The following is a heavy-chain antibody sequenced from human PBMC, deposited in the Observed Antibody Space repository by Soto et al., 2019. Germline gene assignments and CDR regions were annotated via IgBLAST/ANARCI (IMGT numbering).Heavy chain of an antibody. CDR3: AGLRVDPCGGDWLSFDI. Sequence: QVQLQESGPGLVKPSETLSLTCTVSGGSVSSGTYYWSWIRQPPGKGLEWIGYIYYSGSTNYNPSLKSRVTKSVDTAKNQFSLKLTSVTAADTALYYCAGLRVDPCGGDWLSFDIWGQGKMVTVSS. V-gene: IGHV4-61*01. J-gene: IGHJ3*02. CDR2: IYYSGST. D-gene: IGHD2-21*02. CDR1: GGSVSSGTYY.